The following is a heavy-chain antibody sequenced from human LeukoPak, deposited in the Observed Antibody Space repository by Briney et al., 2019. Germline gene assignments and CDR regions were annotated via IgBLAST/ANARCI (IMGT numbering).Heavy chain of an antibody. CDR3: ARSRGNSGSYPLDY. CDR2: IISSSSTI. CDR1: EFTFSSYS. Sequence: GGSLRLSCEASEFTFSSYSMNWVRQAPGKGLEWVSYIISSSSTIYYAESVKGRFTISRDNAKNSLYLQMNSLRVEDTAVYYCARSRGNSGSYPLDYWGQGTLVTVSS. D-gene: IGHD1-26*01. J-gene: IGHJ4*02. V-gene: IGHV3-48*01.